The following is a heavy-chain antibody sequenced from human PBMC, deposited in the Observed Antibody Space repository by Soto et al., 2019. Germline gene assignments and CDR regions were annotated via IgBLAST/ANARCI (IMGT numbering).Heavy chain of an antibody. Sequence: QVQLVESGGGVVQPGRSLRLSCAASGFTFSSYGMHWVRQAPGKGLEWVAVISYDGSNKYYADSVKGRFTISRDNSKNKLYLQMNSLRAEDKAVYYCAKTADYYDSSGYLGYWGQGTLVTVSS. V-gene: IGHV3-30*18. CDR1: GFTFSSYG. CDR2: ISYDGSNK. D-gene: IGHD3-22*01. CDR3: AKTADYYDSSGYLGY. J-gene: IGHJ4*02.